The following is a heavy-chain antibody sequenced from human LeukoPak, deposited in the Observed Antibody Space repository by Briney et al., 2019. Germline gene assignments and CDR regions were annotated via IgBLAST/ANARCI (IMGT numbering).Heavy chain of an antibody. V-gene: IGHV1-18*01. CDR2: ISAYNGNT. D-gene: IGHD4-17*01. Sequence: SVKVPCNSSGYTFTSYGISWVRQAPEQGLEWMGWISAYNGNTNYAQMLQGRVTMTTDTSTSTADMELRRLRSDDTAVYYCARQTYYGYYGGPYGDWGQGALVTFAS. J-gene: IGHJ1*01. CDR3: ARQTYYGYYGGPYGD. CDR1: GYTFTSYG.